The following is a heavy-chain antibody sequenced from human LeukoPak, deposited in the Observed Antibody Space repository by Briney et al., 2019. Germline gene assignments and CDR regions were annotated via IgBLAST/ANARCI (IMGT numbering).Heavy chain of an antibody. D-gene: IGHD1-1*01. V-gene: IGHV3-23*01. Sequence: PGGSLRLSCAVSGFIFRNYGMSWVRQAPGKGLEWVSSVKGTSGTTYYADSVKGRFTIFRDNSKNMLSLQMNSLRAEDTAVYYCWTGTTWYYMDVWGKGTTVTVSS. J-gene: IGHJ6*03. CDR2: VKGTSGTT. CDR3: WTGTTWYYMDV. CDR1: GFIFRNYG.